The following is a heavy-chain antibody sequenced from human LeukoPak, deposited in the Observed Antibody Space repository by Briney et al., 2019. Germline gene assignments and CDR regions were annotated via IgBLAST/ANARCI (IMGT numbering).Heavy chain of an antibody. CDR1: GGSISSYY. CDR3: ARGGYSYGFDY. Sequence: PSETLSLTCTVSGGSISSYYWSWIRQPPGKGLEWIGYIYYSGSTNYNPSLKSRVTISVDTSKNQFSRKLSSVTAADTAVYYCARGGYSYGFDYRGQGTLVTVSS. D-gene: IGHD5-18*01. J-gene: IGHJ4*02. V-gene: IGHV4-59*01. CDR2: IYYSGST.